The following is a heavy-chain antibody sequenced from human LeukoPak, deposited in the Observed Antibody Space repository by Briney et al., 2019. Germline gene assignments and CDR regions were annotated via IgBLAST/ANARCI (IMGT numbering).Heavy chain of an antibody. CDR3: ALYDSDGYFFIH. J-gene: IGHJ4*02. V-gene: IGHV3-23*01. CDR1: GFTFSSHA. D-gene: IGHD3-22*01. Sequence: GGSLSLSCAASGFTFSSHAMSWVRQAPGKGLEWVSSVSRSGSHTHYADSVKGRFTISRDNSKNTVYLHLNSLRAEDTAVYYCALYDSDGYFFIHWGQGTLVTVSS. CDR2: VSRSGSHT.